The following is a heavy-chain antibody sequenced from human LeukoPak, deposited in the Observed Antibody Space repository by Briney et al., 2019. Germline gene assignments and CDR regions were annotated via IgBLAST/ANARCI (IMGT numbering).Heavy chain of an antibody. V-gene: IGHV4-34*01. Sequence: PSETLSLTCAVSGVSFNDYYWSWVRQTPGRGLEWIGEINHSGCTNDSPSLKSRVSLSIDTSTKQFSLHLRSVTVADTGIYYCTRMTTGHDYWGQGTLVTVSS. J-gene: IGHJ4*02. CDR1: GVSFNDYY. CDR3: TRMTTGHDY. D-gene: IGHD4-17*01. CDR2: INHSGCT.